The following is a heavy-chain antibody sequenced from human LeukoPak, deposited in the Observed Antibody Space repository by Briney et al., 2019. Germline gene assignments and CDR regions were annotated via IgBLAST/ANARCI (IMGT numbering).Heavy chain of an antibody. V-gene: IGHV1-2*02. J-gene: IGHJ6*03. CDR2: INPNSGGT. Sequence: ASVKVSCKASGYTFTGYYMHWVRQAPGQGLEWMGWINPNSGGTNYAQKFQGRVTMTRDTSISTAYMELSRLRSDDTAVYYCARGTLLGNVLRYMDVWGRGTTVTVSS. CDR1: GYTFTGYY. D-gene: IGHD1-1*01. CDR3: ARGTLLGNVLRYMDV.